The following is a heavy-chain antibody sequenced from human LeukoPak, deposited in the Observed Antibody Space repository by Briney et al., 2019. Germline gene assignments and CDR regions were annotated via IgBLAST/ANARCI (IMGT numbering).Heavy chain of an antibody. D-gene: IGHD3-9*01. V-gene: IGHV4-61*02. J-gene: IGHJ5*02. CDR2: IYTSGST. Sequence: SETLSLTCTVSGGSISSGSYYWSWIRQPAGKGLEWIGRIYTSGSTNYNPSLKSRVTISVDTSKNQFSLKLSSVTAADTAVYYCARGPYYDILTGYYRAFDPWGQGTLVTVSS. CDR3: ARGPYYDILTGYYRAFDP. CDR1: GGSISSGSYY.